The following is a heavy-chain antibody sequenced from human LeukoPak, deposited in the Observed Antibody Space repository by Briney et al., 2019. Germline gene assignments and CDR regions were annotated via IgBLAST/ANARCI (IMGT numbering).Heavy chain of an antibody. CDR1: GFTFSSYG. V-gene: IGHV3-30*02. Sequence: PGGSLRLSCAASGFTFSSYGMHWVRQAPGKGLEWVAFIRYDGSNKYYADSVKGRFTISRDNSKNTLYLQMNSLRAEDTAVYYCAKAARGEGRVLRYFDWFPNWFDPWGQGTLVTVSS. D-gene: IGHD3-9*01. J-gene: IGHJ5*02. CDR2: IRYDGSNK. CDR3: AKAARGEGRVLRYFDWFPNWFDP.